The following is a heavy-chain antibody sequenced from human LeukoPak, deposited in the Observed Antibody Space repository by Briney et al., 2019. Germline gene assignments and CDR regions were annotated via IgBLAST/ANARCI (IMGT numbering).Heavy chain of an antibody. CDR2: ISGSGGST. J-gene: IGHJ3*02. CDR3: AKGAPLKTYYYDSSGYSDAFDI. V-gene: IGHV3-23*01. D-gene: IGHD3-22*01. CDR1: GFTLSSYA. Sequence: GGSLRLSCAASGFTLSSYAMTWVRQAPGKGLEWVSAISGSGGSTYYADSVKGRFTISRDNSKNTLYLQMNSLRAEDTAVYYCAKGAPLKTYYYDSSGYSDAFDIWGQGTMVTVSS.